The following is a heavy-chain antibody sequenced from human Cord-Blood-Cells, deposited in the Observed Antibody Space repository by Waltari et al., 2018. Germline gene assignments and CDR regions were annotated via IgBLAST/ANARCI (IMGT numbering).Heavy chain of an antibody. J-gene: IGHJ4*02. CDR2: IYHSGST. CDR3: ARVSSNWVDY. D-gene: IGHD7-27*01. V-gene: IGHV4-38-2*01. CDR1: GYSISSGYY. Sequence: QVQLQESGPGLVKPSETLSLTCAVSGYSISSGYYWGWIRQPPGKGLEWIGSIYHSGSTYYSPSLKSRVTISVDTSKNQFSLKLSSVTAADTAVYYCARVSSNWVDYWGQGTLVTVSS.